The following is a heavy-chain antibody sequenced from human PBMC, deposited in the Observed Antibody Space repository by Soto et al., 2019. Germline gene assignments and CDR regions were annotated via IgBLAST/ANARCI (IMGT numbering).Heavy chain of an antibody. V-gene: IGHV3-9*01. D-gene: IGHD6-19*01. J-gene: IGHJ4*02. CDR3: AKVGAYSSGRGFDY. CDR1: GFTFDDYA. CDR2: ISWNSGSI. Sequence: EVQLVESGGGLVQPGRSLRLSCAASGFTFDDYAMHWVRQAPGKGLEWVSGISWNSGSIGYADSVKGRFTISRDNAKNSLYLQMNSLRAEDTALYYCAKVGAYSSGRGFDYWGQGTLVTVSS.